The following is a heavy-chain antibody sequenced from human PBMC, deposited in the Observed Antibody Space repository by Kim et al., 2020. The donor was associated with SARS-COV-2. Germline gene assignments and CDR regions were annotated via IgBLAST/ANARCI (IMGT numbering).Heavy chain of an antibody. Sequence: ASVKVSCKASGYTFTGYYMHWVRQAPGQGLEWMGWINPNSGGTNYAQKFQGRVTMTRDTSISTAYMELSRLRSDDTAVYYCAREPELGTTFYYYYGMDVWGQGTTVTVSS. J-gene: IGHJ6*02. D-gene: IGHD7-27*01. CDR3: AREPELGTTFYYYYGMDV. CDR2: INPNSGGT. V-gene: IGHV1-2*02. CDR1: GYTFTGYY.